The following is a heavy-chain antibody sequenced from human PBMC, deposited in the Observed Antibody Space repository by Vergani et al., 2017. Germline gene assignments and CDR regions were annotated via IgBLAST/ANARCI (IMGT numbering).Heavy chain of an antibody. CDR3: AAGPYYYDGSNDY. V-gene: IGHV3-33*01. D-gene: IGHD3-22*01. CDR1: GFTFSSYG. J-gene: IGHJ4*02. CDR2: IWYDGSNK. Sequence: QVQLVESGGGVVQPGRSLRLSCAASGFTFSSYGMHWVRQAPGKGLEWVAVIWYDGSNKYYADSVKGRFTISRDNSKNTLYLQMNSLRAEDTAVYYCAAGPYYYDGSNDYWGQGTLVTVSS.